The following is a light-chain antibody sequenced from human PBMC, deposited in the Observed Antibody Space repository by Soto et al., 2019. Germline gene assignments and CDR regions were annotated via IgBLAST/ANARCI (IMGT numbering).Light chain of an antibody. V-gene: IGLV2-23*02. CDR3: CSYASNSVI. J-gene: IGLJ2*01. CDR2: EVN. CDR1: SSDVGNYNL. Sequence: QSVLTQPASVSGSPGQSITISCTGTSSDVGNYNLVSWYQQHPGKAPRLMIYEVNKRPSGVSLRFSGSKSGNTASLTISGLQAEDEADYFCCSYASNSVIFGGGTKVTVL.